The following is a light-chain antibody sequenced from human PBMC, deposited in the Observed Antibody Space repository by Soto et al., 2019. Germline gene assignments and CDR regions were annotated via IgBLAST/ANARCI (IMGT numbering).Light chain of an antibody. J-gene: IGKJ4*02. CDR1: QSVNNNY. CDR2: GAS. CDR3: QQYDTSLPYT. V-gene: IGKV3-20*01. Sequence: EIVLTQSPGTLSLSPGDRATLSCEASQSVNNNYLAWYQHKPGQAPRLLIYGASSRATGIPDRFSGSGSGTDFTLTISRKEPEHFAVYYCQQYDTSLPYTFGVGTKVEIK.